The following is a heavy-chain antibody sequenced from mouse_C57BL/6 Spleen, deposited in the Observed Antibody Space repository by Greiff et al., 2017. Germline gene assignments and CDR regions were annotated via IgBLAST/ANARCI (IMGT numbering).Heavy chain of an antibody. J-gene: IGHJ3*01. Sequence: EVNVVESGGGLVKPGGSLKLSCAASGFTFSSYTMSWVRQTPEKRLEWVATISGGGGNTYYPDSVKGRFTISRDNAKNTLYLQMSSLRSEDTALYYCASPAYSNYVIFAYWGQGTLVTVSA. CDR1: GFTFSSYT. D-gene: IGHD2-5*01. V-gene: IGHV5-9*01. CDR3: ASPAYSNYVIFAY. CDR2: ISGGGGNT.